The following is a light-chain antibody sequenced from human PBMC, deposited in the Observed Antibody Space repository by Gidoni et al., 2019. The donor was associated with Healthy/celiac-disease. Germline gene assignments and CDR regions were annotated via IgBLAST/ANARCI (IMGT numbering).Light chain of an antibody. CDR2: DAS. V-gene: IGKV3-11*01. Sequence: ELVLTQSPATLSLSPGERATLSCRASQRVSSYLAWYQQKPGQAPRLLIYDASNRATGIPARFSGSGSGTDFTLTISSLEPEDFAVYYCQQRSNWPITFGPGTKVDIK. CDR3: QQRSNWPIT. J-gene: IGKJ3*01. CDR1: QRVSSY.